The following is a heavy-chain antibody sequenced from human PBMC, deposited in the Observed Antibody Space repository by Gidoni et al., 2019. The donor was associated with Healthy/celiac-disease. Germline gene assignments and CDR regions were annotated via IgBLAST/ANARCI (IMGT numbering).Heavy chain of an antibody. CDR3: ARDLGRNRAYYYYMDV. J-gene: IGHJ6*03. CDR1: GFTFSSYS. CDR2: ISSSSSTI. V-gene: IGHV3-48*02. Sequence: EVQLVESGGGLVQPGGSLRLSCAASGFTFSSYSMNWVRQAPGKGLEWVSYISSSSSTIYYADSVKGRFTISRDNAKNSLYLQMNSLRDEDTAVYYCARDLGRNRAYYYYMDVWGKGTTVTVSS.